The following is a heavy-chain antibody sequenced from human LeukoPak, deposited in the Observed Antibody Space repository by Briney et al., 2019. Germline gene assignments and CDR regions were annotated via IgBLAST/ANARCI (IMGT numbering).Heavy chain of an antibody. J-gene: IGHJ4*02. Sequence: GGSLRLSCAASGFTFNSFFLNWVRLTPGRELEGVACISQDGSETFYMDSVRGRFTISRDNTKNSLYLQMNSLRAQDTTLYFCVRDLGHSRPYFAYWGQGALV. D-gene: IGHD7-27*01. CDR2: ISQDGSET. CDR3: VRDLGHSRPYFAY. V-gene: IGHV3-7*01. CDR1: GFTFNSFF.